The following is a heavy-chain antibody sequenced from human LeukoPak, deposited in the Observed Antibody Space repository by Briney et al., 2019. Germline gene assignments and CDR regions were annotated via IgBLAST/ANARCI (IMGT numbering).Heavy chain of an antibody. CDR3: ARSRSFVASFDY. J-gene: IGHJ4*02. Sequence: SETLSLTCAVYGGSFSGYYWSWIRQPPGKGLEWIGEINHSGSTNYNPSLKSRVTISVDTSKNQFSLKLSSVTAADTAVYYCARSRSFVASFDYWGQGTLVTVSS. CDR2: INHSGST. CDR1: GGSFSGYY. V-gene: IGHV4-34*01.